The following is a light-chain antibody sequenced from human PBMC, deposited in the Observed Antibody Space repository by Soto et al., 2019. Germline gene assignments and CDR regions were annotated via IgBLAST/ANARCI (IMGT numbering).Light chain of an antibody. CDR1: QSISNH. CDR3: QQYNDYSAWT. J-gene: IGKJ1*01. CDR2: EAS. Sequence: DIQMTQSPSSLSASVEDRVIITCRASQSISNHLNWYQQKPGKAPTLLIYEASILQNGVPSRFSGTESGTEFTLTISSLRPDDFATYYCQQYNDYSAWTFGQGTKVDI. V-gene: IGKV1-5*03.